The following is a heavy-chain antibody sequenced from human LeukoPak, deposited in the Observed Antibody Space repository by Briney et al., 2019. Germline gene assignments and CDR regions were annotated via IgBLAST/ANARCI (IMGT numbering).Heavy chain of an antibody. CDR3: ARVSAMVTDAFDI. Sequence: GGSLRLSCAASGFTFSSYAMSWVRQAPGKGLEGVSAISGSGGSTYYADSVKGRFTISRDNSKNTLYLQMNSLRAEDTAVYYCARVSAMVTDAFDIWGQGTMVTVSS. CDR1: GFTFSSYA. D-gene: IGHD5-18*01. J-gene: IGHJ3*02. V-gene: IGHV3-23*01. CDR2: ISGSGGST.